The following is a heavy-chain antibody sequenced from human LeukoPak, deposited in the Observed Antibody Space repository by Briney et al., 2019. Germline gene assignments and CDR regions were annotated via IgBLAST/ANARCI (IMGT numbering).Heavy chain of an antibody. CDR2: IWYDGSNK. CDR1: GFTFSSYG. Sequence: GSLRLSCAASGFTFSSYGMHWVRQAPGKGLEWVAVIWYDGSNKYYADSVKGRFTISRDNSKNTLYLQMNSLRAEDTAVYYCARGYGDYDAFDIWGQGTMVTVSS. J-gene: IGHJ3*02. D-gene: IGHD4-17*01. V-gene: IGHV3-33*01. CDR3: ARGYGDYDAFDI.